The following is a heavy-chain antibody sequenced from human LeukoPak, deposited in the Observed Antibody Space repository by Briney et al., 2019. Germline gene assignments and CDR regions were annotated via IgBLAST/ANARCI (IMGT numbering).Heavy chain of an antibody. Sequence: ASVKVSCKASGGTFSSYAISWVRQAPGQGLEWMGRIIPILGIANYAQKFQGRVTITADKSTSTAYMELSSLRSEDTAVYYCARERREWLAFDYWGQGTLVTVSS. D-gene: IGHD6-19*01. CDR1: GGTFSSYA. CDR2: IIPILGIA. J-gene: IGHJ4*02. V-gene: IGHV1-69*04. CDR3: ARERREWLAFDY.